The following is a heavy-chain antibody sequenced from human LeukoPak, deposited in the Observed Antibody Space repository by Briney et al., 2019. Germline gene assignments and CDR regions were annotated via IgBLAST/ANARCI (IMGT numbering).Heavy chain of an antibody. CDR1: GGSFSGYY. CDR3: ARGKYSYGYSYRSYGMDV. J-gene: IGHJ6*02. V-gene: IGHV4-34*01. D-gene: IGHD5-18*01. Sequence: SETLSLTCAGYGGSFSGYYWSWIRQPPGKGLEWIGEINHSGSTNDNPSLKSRVTISVDTSKNQFSLKLSSVTAADTAVYYCARGKYSYGYSYRSYGMDVWGQGTTVTVSS. CDR2: INHSGST.